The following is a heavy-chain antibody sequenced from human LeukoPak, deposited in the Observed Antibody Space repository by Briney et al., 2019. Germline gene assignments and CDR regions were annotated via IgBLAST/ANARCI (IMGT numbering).Heavy chain of an antibody. J-gene: IGHJ4*02. CDR1: GGSISSYY. D-gene: IGHD3-22*01. Sequence: SETLSLTCTVSGGSISSYYWSWIRQPPGKGLEWIGYIYYSGSTNYNPSLKSRVTISVDTSKNQFSLKLSSVTVADTAVYYCAREIDYYDSSGMGRYFDYWGQGTLVTVSS. V-gene: IGHV4-59*12. CDR3: AREIDYYDSSGMGRYFDY. CDR2: IYYSGST.